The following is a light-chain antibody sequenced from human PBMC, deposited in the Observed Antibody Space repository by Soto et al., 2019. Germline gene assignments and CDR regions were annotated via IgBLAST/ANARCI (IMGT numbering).Light chain of an antibody. CDR3: NSYSNSNTLYV. CDR1: RSDVGGYNY. J-gene: IGLJ1*01. V-gene: IGLV2-14*01. Sequence: QSVLTQPASVSGTPGQSITISCTGTRSDVGGYNYVSWYQQHPGKAPKLMIYDVSNRPSGVSNRFSGSKSGNTASLTISGLQAEDEADYYCNSYSNSNTLYVFGTGTKVTV. CDR2: DVS.